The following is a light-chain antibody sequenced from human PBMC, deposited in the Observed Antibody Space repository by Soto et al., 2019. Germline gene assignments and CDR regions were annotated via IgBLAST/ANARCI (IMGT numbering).Light chain of an antibody. Sequence: EIVMTQSPATLSVSPGERATLSCRASQSVSSNLAWYQQKPGQAPRLLIYVASTRATGIPARFSGSGSGTEFTLTISSLPAEDFAVYYCQPYNNWPPGTFGQGTKLEIK. CDR1: QSVSSN. CDR3: QPYNNWPPGT. J-gene: IGKJ1*01. CDR2: VAS. V-gene: IGKV3-15*01.